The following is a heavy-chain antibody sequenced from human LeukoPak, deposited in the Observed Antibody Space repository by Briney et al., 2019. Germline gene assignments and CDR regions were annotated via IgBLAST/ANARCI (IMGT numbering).Heavy chain of an antibody. Sequence: ASVKVSCKASGYTFTRYYMHWVRQAPGQGLEWRGWINPNSGGTNYAQKFQGRVTMTRDTSISTAYMELSRLRSDDTAVYYCARSLKLTTVTTVYSYWGQGTLVTVSS. CDR1: GYTFTRYY. CDR2: INPNSGGT. V-gene: IGHV1-2*02. CDR3: ARSLKLTTVTTVYSY. J-gene: IGHJ4*02. D-gene: IGHD4-17*01.